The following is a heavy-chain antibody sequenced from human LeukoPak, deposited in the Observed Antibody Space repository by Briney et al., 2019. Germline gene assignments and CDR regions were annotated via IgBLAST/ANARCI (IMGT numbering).Heavy chain of an antibody. CDR2: IFSDGTTT. D-gene: IGHD2-21*02. CDR1: EFDFFSYG. Sequence: GGSLRLSCVASEFDFFSYGMQWVRQAPGKGLVWVSRIFSDGTTTSYADSVKGRFTISRDNAKNTLYLQMNSLRAEDTAVYYCARELPREVTLDYWGQGTPVTVSP. CDR3: ARELPREVTLDY. J-gene: IGHJ4*01. V-gene: IGHV3-74*01.